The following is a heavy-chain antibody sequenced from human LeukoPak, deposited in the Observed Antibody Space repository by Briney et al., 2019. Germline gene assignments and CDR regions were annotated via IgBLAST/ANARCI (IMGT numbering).Heavy chain of an antibody. CDR3: ARAPGHYYDSSGYWIQGRWFDP. CDR1: GYTFTSYG. V-gene: IGHV1-2*02. J-gene: IGHJ5*02. D-gene: IGHD3-22*01. CDR2: INPNSGGT. Sequence: ASVKVSCKASGYTFTSYGISWVRQAPGQGLEWMGWINPNSGGTNYAQKFQGRVTMTRDTSISTAYMELSRLRSDDTAVYYCARAPGHYYDSSGYWIQGRWFDPWGQGTLVTVSS.